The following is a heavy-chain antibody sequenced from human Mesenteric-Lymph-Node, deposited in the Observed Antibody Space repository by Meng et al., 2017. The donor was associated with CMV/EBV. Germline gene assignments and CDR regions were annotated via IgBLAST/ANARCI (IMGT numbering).Heavy chain of an antibody. CDR3: ARDLPYYYDSSGYYYPLDY. J-gene: IGHJ4*02. CDR2: INPNSGGT. Sequence: FTGYYIHWVRQAPGQGLEWMGWINPNSGGTNYAQKFQGRVTMPRDTSISTAYMELSRLRSDDTAVYYCARDLPYYYDSSGYYYPLDYWGQGTLVTVSS. CDR1: FTGYY. V-gene: IGHV1-2*02. D-gene: IGHD3-22*01.